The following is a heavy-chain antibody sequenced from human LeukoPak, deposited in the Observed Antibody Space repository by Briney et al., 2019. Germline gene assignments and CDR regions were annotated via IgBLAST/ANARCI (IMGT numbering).Heavy chain of an antibody. D-gene: IGHD2-2*01. CDR3: ASLWLGYCSSTSCSNYGMDV. Sequence: ASVKVSCKASGGTFGSYAISWVRQAPGQGLEWMGRIIPILGIANYAQKFQGRVTITADKSTSTAYMELSSLRSEDTAVYYCASLWLGYCSSTSCSNYGMDVWDQGTTVTVSS. V-gene: IGHV1-69*04. CDR2: IIPILGIA. J-gene: IGHJ6*02. CDR1: GGTFGSYA.